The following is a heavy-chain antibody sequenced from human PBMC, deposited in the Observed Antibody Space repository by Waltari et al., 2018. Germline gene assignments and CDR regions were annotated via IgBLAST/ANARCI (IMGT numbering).Heavy chain of an antibody. CDR2: RYYSGST. V-gene: IGHV4-59*13. J-gene: IGHJ4*02. CDR3: ARGEYYGSRTPDY. CDR1: GGSITSYY. Sequence: QVQLQESGPGLVKPSETLSLTCTVSGGSITSYYWIWIRQPPGKGLEFFGYRYYSGSTNYNPSLKSRVAISVDTSKNQFSLKVSSVTAADTAVYYCARGEYYGSRTPDYWGQGTLITVSS. D-gene: IGHD3-10*01.